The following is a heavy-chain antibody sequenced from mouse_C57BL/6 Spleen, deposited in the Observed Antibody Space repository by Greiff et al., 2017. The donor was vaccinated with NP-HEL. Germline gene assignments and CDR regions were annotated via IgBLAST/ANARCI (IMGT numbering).Heavy chain of an antibody. CDR3: ERREDYSNYDYFDY. Sequence: QVQLQQSGAELVKPGASVKMSCKASGYTFTSYWITWVKQRPGQGLEWIGDIYPGSGSTNYNEKFKSKATLTVDTSSSTAYMQLSSLTSEDSAVYYGERREDYSNYDYFDYWGQGTTLTVAS. V-gene: IGHV1-55*01. CDR1: GYTFTSYW. CDR2: IYPGSGST. J-gene: IGHJ2*01. D-gene: IGHD2-5*01.